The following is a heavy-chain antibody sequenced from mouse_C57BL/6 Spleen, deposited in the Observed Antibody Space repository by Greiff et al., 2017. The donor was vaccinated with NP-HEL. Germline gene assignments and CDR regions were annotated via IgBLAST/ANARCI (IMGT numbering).Heavy chain of an antibody. CDR1: GYTFTDYY. J-gene: IGHJ2*01. CDR3: AREGGYDYDVDYFDY. V-gene: IGHV1-26*01. D-gene: IGHD2-4*01. Sequence: VQLQQSGPELVKPGASVKISCKASGYTFTDYYMNWVKQSHGKSLEWIGDLNPNNGGTSYNQQFKGKATLTVDKSSSTAYMELRSLTSEDSAVYYCAREGGYDYDVDYFDYWGQGTTLTVSS. CDR2: LNPNNGGT.